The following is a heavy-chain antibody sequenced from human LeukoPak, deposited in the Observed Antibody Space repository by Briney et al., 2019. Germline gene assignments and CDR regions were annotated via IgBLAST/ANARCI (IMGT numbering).Heavy chain of an antibody. D-gene: IGHD4/OR15-4a*01. J-gene: IGHJ4*02. CDR3: ARRGAGRPLDY. V-gene: IGHV5-51*01. CDR2: IYPGDSDT. CDR1: GYSFTSFW. Sequence: GESLEISCKGSGYSFTSFWIAWVRQMPGKGLEWMGIIYPGDSDTTYSPSLQGHVTISADKPISTAYLQWSSLKASDTAMYYCARRGAGRPLDYWGQGTLVTVSS.